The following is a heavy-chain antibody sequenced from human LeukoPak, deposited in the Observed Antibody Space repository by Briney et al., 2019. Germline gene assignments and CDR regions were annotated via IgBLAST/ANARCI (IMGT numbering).Heavy chain of an antibody. V-gene: IGHV4-59*01. CDR3: ARFQTLDFWSGHPYYFDY. CDR2: IYYSGST. D-gene: IGHD3-3*01. Sequence: PSETLSLTCTVSGGSISSYYWSWIRQPPGKGLEWIGYIYYSGSTNYNPSLKSRVTISVDTSKNQFSLKLSSVTAADTAVYYCARFQTLDFWSGHPYYFDYWGQGTLVTVSS. CDR1: GGSISSYY. J-gene: IGHJ4*02.